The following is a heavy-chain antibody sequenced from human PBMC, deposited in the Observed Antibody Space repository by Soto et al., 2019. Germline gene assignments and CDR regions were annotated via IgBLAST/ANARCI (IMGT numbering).Heavy chain of an antibody. CDR1: GFTFSSYS. CDR2: IIISSSYI. D-gene: IGHD3-22*01. J-gene: IGHJ6*02. CDR3: ARDTRNTYYYDGSGHTAYYGMDV. Sequence: PGGSLRLSCAASGFTFSSYSMNWVRQAPGKGLEWVSSIIISSSYIYYADSVKGPSPISTANAKKSLYLQMNSRRARAPAVYYFARDTRNTYYYDGSGHTAYYGMDVWGQGTTVTVSS. V-gene: IGHV3-21*01.